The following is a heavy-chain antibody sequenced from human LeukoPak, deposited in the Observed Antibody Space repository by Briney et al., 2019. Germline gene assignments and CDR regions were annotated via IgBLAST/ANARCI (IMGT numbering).Heavy chain of an antibody. D-gene: IGHD3-22*01. CDR3: ARALYGSSGYYYVGAFDI. V-gene: IGHV3-48*01. CDR2: ISSSSSTI. CDR1: GFTFSSYS. J-gene: IGHJ3*02. Sequence: GGSLRLSCAASGFTFSSYSMNWVRQAPGKGLEWVSYISSSSSTIYYADSVKGRFTISRDNAKNSLYLQMNSLRAEDTAVYYCARALYGSSGYYYVGAFDIWGQGTMVTVSS.